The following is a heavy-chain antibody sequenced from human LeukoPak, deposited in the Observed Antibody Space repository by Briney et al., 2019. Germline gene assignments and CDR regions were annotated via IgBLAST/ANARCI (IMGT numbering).Heavy chain of an antibody. V-gene: IGHV4-39*01. Sequence: SETLSLTCTVSGGSISSSSYYWGWIRQPPGKGLEWIGCIYYSGSTNYNPSLKSRVTISVDTSKYQFSLKLSSVTAADTAVYYCASLYYGWSDYWGQGTLVTVSS. D-gene: IGHD3-10*01. CDR2: IYYSGST. CDR3: ASLYYGWSDY. CDR1: GGSISSSSYY. J-gene: IGHJ4*02.